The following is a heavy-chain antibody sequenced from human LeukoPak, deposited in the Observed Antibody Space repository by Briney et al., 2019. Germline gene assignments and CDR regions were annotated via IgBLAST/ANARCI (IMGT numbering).Heavy chain of an antibody. Sequence: PGGSLRLSCAASGFTFSSYGMHWVRQAPGKGLEWVAVISYDGSNKYYADSVKGRFTISRDNSKNTLYLQMDSLRAEDTAVYYCAKRSGSGSRTETYSYYYAMDVWGQGTTVTVSS. CDR2: ISYDGSNK. D-gene: IGHD3-10*01. CDR3: AKRSGSGSRTETYSYYYAMDV. J-gene: IGHJ6*02. CDR1: GFTFSSYG. V-gene: IGHV3-30*18.